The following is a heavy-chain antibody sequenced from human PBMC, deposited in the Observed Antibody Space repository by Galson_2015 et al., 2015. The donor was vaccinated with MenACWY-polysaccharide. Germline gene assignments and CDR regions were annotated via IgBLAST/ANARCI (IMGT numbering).Heavy chain of an antibody. CDR2: ISNSGGST. D-gene: IGHD1-26*01. Sequence: SLRLSCAASGFTFSSYAMNWVRQAPGKGLEGVSAISNSGGSTYYADSVKGRFTISRDNSKNTLFLQMNSLRAEDTAVYYCAKDKGGGSYWGNTKIDYWGQGTLVTVSS. J-gene: IGHJ4*02. V-gene: IGHV3-23*01. CDR1: GFTFSSYA. CDR3: AKDKGGGSYWGNTKIDY.